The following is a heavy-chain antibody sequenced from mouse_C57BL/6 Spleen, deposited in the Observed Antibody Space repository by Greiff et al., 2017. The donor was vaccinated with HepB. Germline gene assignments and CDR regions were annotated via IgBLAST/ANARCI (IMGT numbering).Heavy chain of an antibody. CDR2: IYPGDGDT. J-gene: IGHJ1*03. CDR1: GYAFSSYW. CDR3: ARSEYGSSYPYWYFDV. Sequence: LQESGAELVKPGASVKISCKASGYAFSSYWMNWVKQRPGKGLEWIGQIYPGDGDTNYNGKFKGKATLTADKSSSTAYMQLSSLTSEDSAVYFCARSEYGSSYPYWYFDVWGTGTTVTVSS. D-gene: IGHD1-1*01. V-gene: IGHV1-80*01.